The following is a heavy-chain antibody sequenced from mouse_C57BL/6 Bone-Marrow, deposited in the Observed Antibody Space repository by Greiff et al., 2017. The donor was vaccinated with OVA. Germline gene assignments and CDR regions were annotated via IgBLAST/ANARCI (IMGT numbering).Heavy chain of an antibody. Sequence: DVHLVESGGGLVKPGGSLKLSCAASGFTFSDYGMHWVRQAPEKGLEWVAYISSGSSTIYYADTVKGRFTISRDTAKNTLFLQMTSLRSEDTAMYYCARDGYYFPSAMDYWGQGTSVTVSS. J-gene: IGHJ4*01. CDR1: GFTFSDYG. V-gene: IGHV5-17*01. D-gene: IGHD2-3*01. CDR2: ISSGSSTI. CDR3: ARDGYYFPSAMDY.